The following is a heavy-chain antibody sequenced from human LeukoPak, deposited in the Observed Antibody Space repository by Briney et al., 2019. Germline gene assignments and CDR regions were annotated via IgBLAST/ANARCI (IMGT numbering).Heavy chain of an antibody. CDR1: GFTFSSYV. Sequence: PGGSLRLSCAASGFTFSSYVMSWVRQAPGKGLEWVSAISGSGGSTYYADSVKGWFTISRDNSKNTLYLQMNSLRAEDTAVYYCAKGYSGYDPNDYWGQGTLVTVSS. J-gene: IGHJ4*02. D-gene: IGHD5-12*01. V-gene: IGHV3-23*01. CDR3: AKGYSGYDPNDY. CDR2: ISGSGGST.